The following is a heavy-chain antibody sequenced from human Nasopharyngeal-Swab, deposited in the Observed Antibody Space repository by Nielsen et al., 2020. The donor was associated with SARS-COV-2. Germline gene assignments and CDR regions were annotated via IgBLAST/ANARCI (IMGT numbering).Heavy chain of an antibody. Sequence: GESLKISCAASGFTFKNAWMSWVRQAPGKGLEWVGRIKSKTAGETTDYAAPVKGRFIISRDDSKDTVYLQMNSLKIEDTAIYYCTTDLHDFGDLDYWGQGTLLTVPS. V-gene: IGHV3-15*01. J-gene: IGHJ4*02. CDR2: IKSKTAGETT. CDR3: TTDLHDFGDLDY. CDR1: GFTFKNAW. D-gene: IGHD4-17*01.